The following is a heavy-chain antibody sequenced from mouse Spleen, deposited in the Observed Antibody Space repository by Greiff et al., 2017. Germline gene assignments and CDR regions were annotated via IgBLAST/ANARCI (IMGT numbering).Heavy chain of an antibody. CDR1: GYSFTGYF. CDR2: INPYNGDT. D-gene: IGHD1-1*01. V-gene: IGHV1-20*02. Sequence: EVHLVESGPELVKPGASVKISCKASGYSFTGYFMNWVMQSHGKSLEWIGRINPYNGDTFYNQKFKGKATLTVDKSSSTAHMELRSLASEDSAVYYCARSGAVVAPYAMDYWGQGTSVTVSS. CDR3: ARSGAVVAPYAMDY. J-gene: IGHJ4*01.